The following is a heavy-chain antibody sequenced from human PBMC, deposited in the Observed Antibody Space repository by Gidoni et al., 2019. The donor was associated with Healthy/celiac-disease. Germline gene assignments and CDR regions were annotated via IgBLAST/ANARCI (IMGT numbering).Heavy chain of an antibody. D-gene: IGHD1-26*01. J-gene: IGHJ3*02. V-gene: IGHV3-15*01. CDR3: TKPFPLYSGSSLNDAFDI. CDR1: GFTFSNAW. CDR2: IKSKTDGGTT. Sequence: EVQLVESGGGLVKPGGSLRLSCAASGFTFSNAWMSWVRQAPGKGLEWVGRIKSKTDGGTTDYAAPVKGRFTISRDDSKNTLYLQMNSLKTEDTAVYYCTKPFPLYSGSSLNDAFDIWGQGTMVTVSS.